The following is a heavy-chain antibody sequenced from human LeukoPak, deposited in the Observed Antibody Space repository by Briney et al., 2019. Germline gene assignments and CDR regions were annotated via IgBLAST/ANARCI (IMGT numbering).Heavy chain of an antibody. CDR3: GRRPAVDGPIDN. CDR1: GGSVHRSF. D-gene: IGHD3/OR15-3a*01. CDR2: IYSSGTT. J-gene: IGHJ4*02. Sequence: SETLSLTRVVSGGSVHRSFWTWVRQPPGKGLGWIGRIYSSGTTDYSPSLKSRLTIAIDTSKNQFSLRLASVAAADTAVYYSGRRPAVDGPIDNWGQGILVAVSS. V-gene: IGHV4-59*02.